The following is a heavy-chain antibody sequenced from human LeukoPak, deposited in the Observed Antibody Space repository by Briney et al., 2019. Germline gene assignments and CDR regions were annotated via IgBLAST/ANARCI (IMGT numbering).Heavy chain of an antibody. V-gene: IGHV4-59*01. J-gene: IGHJ5*02. CDR1: GGSISSYY. Sequence: SETLSLTCTVSGGSISSYYWSWIRQPPGKGLEWIGYIYYSGSTNYNPSLKSRVTISVDTSKNQFSLKLSSVTAADTAVYYCARVEVHSSSRRWDNWFDPWGQGTLVTVSS. D-gene: IGHD6-13*01. CDR2: IYYSGST. CDR3: ARVEVHSSSRRWDNWFDP.